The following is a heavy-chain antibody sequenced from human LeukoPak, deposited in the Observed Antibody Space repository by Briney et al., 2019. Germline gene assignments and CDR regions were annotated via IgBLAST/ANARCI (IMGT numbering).Heavy chain of an antibody. J-gene: IGHJ5*02. V-gene: IGHV4-59*01. CDR2: IYYSGST. D-gene: IGHD4-17*01. Sequence: SETLSLTCTVSGGSISSYYWSWIRQPPGKGLKWIGYIYYSGSTNYNPSLKSRVTISVDTSKNQFSLKLSSVTAADTAVYYCARGSFPAVTGWFDPWGQGTLVTVSS. CDR1: GGSISSYY. CDR3: ARGSFPAVTGWFDP.